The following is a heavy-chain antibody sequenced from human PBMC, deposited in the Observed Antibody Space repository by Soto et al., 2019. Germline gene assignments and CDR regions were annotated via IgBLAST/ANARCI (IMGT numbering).Heavy chain of an antibody. CDR1: GGSISSYY. CDR2: IYYSGST. J-gene: IGHJ5*02. CDR3: ARSTVTTIRFDP. V-gene: IGHV4-59*01. Sequence: SETLSLTCTVSGGSISSYYWSWIRQPPGKGLEWIGYIYYSGSTNYNPSLKSRVTISVDTSKNHFSLKLSSVTAADTAVYYCARSTVTTIRFDPWGQGTLVTVSS. D-gene: IGHD4-4*01.